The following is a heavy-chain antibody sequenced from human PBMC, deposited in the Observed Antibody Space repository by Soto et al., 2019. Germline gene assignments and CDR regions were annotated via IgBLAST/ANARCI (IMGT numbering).Heavy chain of an antibody. J-gene: IGHJ4*02. V-gene: IGHV6-1*01. CDR3: AREVRFATKAAAFDY. CDR2: RCDRSKWYN. D-gene: IGHD2-15*01. Sequence: SQTLSLPCAIFGDSVSSNSSAWNWSRQSPSRGLEWLGRRCDRSKWYNDYAASVKSRITINADTSKNQFSLQVNSVTPEETAVYYCAREVRFATKAAAFDYWGQGTLVTVSS. CDR1: GDSVSSNSSA.